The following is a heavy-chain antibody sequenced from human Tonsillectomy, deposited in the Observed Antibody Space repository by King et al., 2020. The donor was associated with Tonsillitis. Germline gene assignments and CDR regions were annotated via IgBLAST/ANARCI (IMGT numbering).Heavy chain of an antibody. CDR3: ARLREGTDAFDI. CDR1: GFTVSGND. D-gene: IGHD1-26*01. CDR2: INSGGST. Sequence: VQLVESGGGLVQPGGSLRLSCAASGFTVSGNDMSWVRQALGKGLEWVSGINSGGSTFHRDSVKGRVTITRDNSKNTLQLLMNSLRVEDTAVYYCARLREGTDAFDIWGHGTMVTVSS. J-gene: IGHJ3*02. V-gene: IGHV3-66*04.